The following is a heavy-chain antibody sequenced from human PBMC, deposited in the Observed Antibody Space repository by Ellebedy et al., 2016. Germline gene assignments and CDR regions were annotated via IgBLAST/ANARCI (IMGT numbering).Heavy chain of an antibody. CDR2: ISYDGSNK. D-gene: IGHD3-3*01. CDR1: GFTFSSYG. V-gene: IGHV3-30*03. Sequence: GESLKISCAASGFTFSSYGMHWVRQAPGKGLEWVAVISYDGSNKYYADSVKGRFTISRDNSKNTLYLQMNSLRAEDTAVYYCARDLYDFWSGVLDYWGQGTLVTVSS. J-gene: IGHJ4*02. CDR3: ARDLYDFWSGVLDY.